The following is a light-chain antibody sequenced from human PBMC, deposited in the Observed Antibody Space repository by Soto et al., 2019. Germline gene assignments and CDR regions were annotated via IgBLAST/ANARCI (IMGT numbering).Light chain of an antibody. Sequence: DIQMTQSPSTLSASVGDRVSITCRASQRIGSWLTWYQQKPGKVPKLLIYDASHLTSGVPSRFSGSGSGTEFTLSISSLQPGDFATYYCQHYHTYPYMFGQGTKVDIK. CDR1: QRIGSW. CDR2: DAS. V-gene: IGKV1-5*01. J-gene: IGKJ1*01. CDR3: QHYHTYPYM.